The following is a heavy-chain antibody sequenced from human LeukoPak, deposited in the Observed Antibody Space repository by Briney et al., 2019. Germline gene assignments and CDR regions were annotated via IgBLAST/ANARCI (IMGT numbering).Heavy chain of an antibody. CDR2: INPNSGGT. J-gene: IGHJ5*02. Sequence: ASVKVSCKASGYTFTGYYMHWVRQAPGQGLEWMRWINPNSGGTNYAQKFQGWVTMTRDTSISTAYMELSRLRSDDTAVYYCARDRTAAAAPNWFDPWGQGTLVTVSS. V-gene: IGHV1-2*04. CDR3: ARDRTAAAAPNWFDP. CDR1: GYTFTGYY. D-gene: IGHD6-13*01.